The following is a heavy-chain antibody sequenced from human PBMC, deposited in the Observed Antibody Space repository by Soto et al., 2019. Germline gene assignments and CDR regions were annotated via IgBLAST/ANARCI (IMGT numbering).Heavy chain of an antibody. Sequence: SETLSLTCAVSGGSISSSNWWSWVRQPPGKGLEWIGEIYHSGSTNYNPSLKSRVTISVDKSKNQFSLKLSSVTAADTAVYYCARWAGLYFLEWLLAYDYNGMDVWGQGTTVTVSS. CDR2: IYHSGST. J-gene: IGHJ6*02. CDR3: ARWAGLYFLEWLLAYDYNGMDV. D-gene: IGHD3-3*01. V-gene: IGHV4-4*02. CDR1: GGSISSSNW.